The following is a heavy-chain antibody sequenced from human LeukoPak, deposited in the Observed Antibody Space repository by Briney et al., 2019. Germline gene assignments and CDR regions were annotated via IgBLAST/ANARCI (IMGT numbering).Heavy chain of an antibody. CDR2: LSDNGDST. J-gene: IGHJ3*02. V-gene: IGHV3-23*01. CDR1: GFNFSSYS. D-gene: IGHD4-11*01. Sequence: PGGSLRLSCAASGFNFSSYSMNWVRQAPGKGLEWVSSLSDNGDSTYYADSVKGRFTISRDNSKNALYLQMNSLRAEDTAIYYCVRDSTYNNYETAFDIWGQGTLVTVSS. CDR3: VRDSTYNNYETAFDI.